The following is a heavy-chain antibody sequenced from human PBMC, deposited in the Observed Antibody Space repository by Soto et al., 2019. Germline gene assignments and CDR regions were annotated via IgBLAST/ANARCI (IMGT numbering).Heavy chain of an antibody. CDR3: AKDKGCSGGSCYNSYFDY. CDR2: ISWNSGSI. CDR1: GFTFDDYA. J-gene: IGHJ4*02. V-gene: IGHV3-9*01. D-gene: IGHD2-15*01. Sequence: EVQLVESGGGLVQPGRSLRLSCAASGFTFDDYAMHWVRQAPGKCLEWVSGISWNSGSIGYADSVKGRFTISRDNAKNSLYLQMNSLRAEDTALYYCAKDKGCSGGSCYNSYFDYWGQGTLVTVSS.